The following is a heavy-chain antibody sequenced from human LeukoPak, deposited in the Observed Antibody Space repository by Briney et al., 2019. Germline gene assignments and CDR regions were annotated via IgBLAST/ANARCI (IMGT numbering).Heavy chain of an antibody. D-gene: IGHD3-10*01. CDR2: IYYSGNT. J-gene: IGHJ4*02. V-gene: IGHV4-38-2*02. CDR3: ARGRITMVRALPY. CDR1: GYSISSGYY. Sequence: SETLSLTCTVSGYSISSGYYWAWIRPPPGKGLEWIGSIYYSGNTYYNPSLKSRVTISLDTSKNQFSLKLSSVTAADTAVYYCARGRITMVRALPYWGQGTLVTVSS.